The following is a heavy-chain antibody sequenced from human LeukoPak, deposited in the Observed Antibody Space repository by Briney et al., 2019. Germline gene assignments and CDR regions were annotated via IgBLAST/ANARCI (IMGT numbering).Heavy chain of an antibody. CDR2: IYYSGST. J-gene: IGHJ4*02. D-gene: IGHD3-10*01. CDR3: ARVDGFTMVRGVIIPDNGFDY. Sequence: PSETLSLTCTVSGGSISSYYWSWIRQPPGKGLEWIGYIYYSGSTNCSPSLKSRVTISVDTSKNQFSLRLNSVTAADTAVYYCARVDGFTMVRGVIIPDNGFDYWGQGTLVTVSS. V-gene: IGHV4-59*01. CDR1: GGSISSYY.